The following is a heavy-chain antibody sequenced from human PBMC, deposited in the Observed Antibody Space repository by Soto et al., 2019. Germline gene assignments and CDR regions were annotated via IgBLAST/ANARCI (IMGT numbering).Heavy chain of an antibody. V-gene: IGHV3-21*01. CDR3: ARDMVRGVIKLPRSEFDY. CDR2: ISSSSSYI. J-gene: IGHJ4*02. Sequence: EVQLVESGGGLVKPGGSLRLSCAASGFTFSSYSMNWVRQAPGKGLEWVSSISSSSSYIYYADSVKGRFTISRDNAKNSLYLQMNSLRAEDTAVYYCARDMVRGVIKLPRSEFDYWGQGTLVTVSS. D-gene: IGHD3-10*01. CDR1: GFTFSSYS.